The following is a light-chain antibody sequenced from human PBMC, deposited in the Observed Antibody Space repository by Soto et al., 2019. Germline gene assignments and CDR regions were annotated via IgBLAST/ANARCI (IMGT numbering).Light chain of an antibody. CDR1: QDIRNVLG. J-gene: IGKJ5*01. Sequence: MTQSPSSLSASVGDRVTISCRASQDIRNVLGWFQQRPGRSPRRLIYKVSNRDSGVPARFSGSGSGTDFALKISTVEAEDVGVYYCMQGTHWPITVGQGKRLEIK. CDR2: KVS. CDR3: MQGTHWPIT. V-gene: IGKV2-30*01.